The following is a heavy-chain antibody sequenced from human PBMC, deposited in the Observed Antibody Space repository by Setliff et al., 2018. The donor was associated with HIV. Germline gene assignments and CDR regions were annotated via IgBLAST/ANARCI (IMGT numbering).Heavy chain of an antibody. V-gene: IGHV3-30*02. J-gene: IGHJ4*02. Sequence: GVLRLSCVASGFTSSNYGMHWVRQAPGKGLEWVAFIRLDGSDKFYADSVKGRFTISRDNSKNTLFLQMNSLRSEDTAVYYCAKEDQRVTSVDYWGQGTPVTVSS. CDR2: IRLDGSDK. D-gene: IGHD2-2*01. CDR3: AKEDQRVTSVDY. CDR1: GFTSSNYG.